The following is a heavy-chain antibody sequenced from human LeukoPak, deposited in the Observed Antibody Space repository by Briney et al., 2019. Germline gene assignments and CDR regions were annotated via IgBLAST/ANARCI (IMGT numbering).Heavy chain of an antibody. CDR3: AKDRWRFGPNIVVVPAAPFDY. CDR1: GFTFSDYY. D-gene: IGHD2-2*01. CDR2: ISSSGSTI. V-gene: IGHV3-11*04. J-gene: IGHJ4*02. Sequence: GGSLRLSCAASGFTFSDYYMSWIRQAPGKGLEWVSYISSSGSTIYYADSVKGRFTISRDNAKNSLYLQMNSLRAEDTAVYYCAKDRWRFGPNIVVVPAAPFDYWGQGTLVTVSS.